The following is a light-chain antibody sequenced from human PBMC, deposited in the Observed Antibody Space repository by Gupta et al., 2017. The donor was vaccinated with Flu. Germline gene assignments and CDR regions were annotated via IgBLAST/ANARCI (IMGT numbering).Light chain of an antibody. Sequence: SVLIQPPSASGTPGQRVTISCSGSSSNIGTNSVHWYQQIPGTAPRHLIYTNSRRPPGVPDRFSASKSGTSASLTISELQSEDEAEYYCATWDGSLNGVVFGGGTKLTVV. CDR3: ATWDGSLNGVV. V-gene: IGLV1-44*01. J-gene: IGLJ2*01. CDR1: SSNIGTNS. CDR2: TNS.